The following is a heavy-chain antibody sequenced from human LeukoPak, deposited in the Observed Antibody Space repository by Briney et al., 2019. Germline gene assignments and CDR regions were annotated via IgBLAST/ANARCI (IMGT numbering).Heavy chain of an antibody. V-gene: IGHV3-66*01. CDR3: AREKGRGVISPYFDN. Sequence: PGGSLRLSCAASGFTFSTFAMLWVRQPRGKGLEWVSVIYSGGRTDYADSVKGRFTVSRDNSRNMLYLQMNSLRPEDTAVYYCAREKGRGVISPYFDNWGQGTLVTVSS. D-gene: IGHD3-10*01. CDR2: IYSGGRT. J-gene: IGHJ4*02. CDR1: GFTFSTFA.